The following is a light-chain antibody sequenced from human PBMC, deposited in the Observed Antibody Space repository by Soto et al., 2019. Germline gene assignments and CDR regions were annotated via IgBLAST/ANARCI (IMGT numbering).Light chain of an antibody. CDR2: HAS. Sequence: IVLTQSPATLSGSPGERATLSCRASQSVSNNLAWYQQKLGQAPRLLIYHASTRATGVPARFSGSGSGAECTLTISSLQSEDFSIYYRDQLTF. CDR1: QSVSNN. CDR3: DQLT. V-gene: IGKV3-15*01. J-gene: IGKJ4*02.